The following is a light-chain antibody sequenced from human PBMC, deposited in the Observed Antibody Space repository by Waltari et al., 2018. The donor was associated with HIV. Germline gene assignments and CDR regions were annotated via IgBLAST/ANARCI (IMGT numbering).Light chain of an antibody. CDR2: RNN. J-gene: IGLJ1*01. CDR1: SSNIGRNY. V-gene: IGLV1-47*01. Sequence: QSVLTQPPSASGTPGQRVTISCSGSSSNIGRNYVYWYQQLPGTAPKPLIYRNNQRPSGVPDRFSGSKSGTSASLAISGLRSEDEADYYCAAWNDKLSAYVFGTGTKVTV. CDR3: AAWNDKLSAYV.